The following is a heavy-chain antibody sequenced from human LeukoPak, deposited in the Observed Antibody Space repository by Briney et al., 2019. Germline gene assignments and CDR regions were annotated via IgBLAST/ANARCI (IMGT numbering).Heavy chain of an antibody. V-gene: IGHV3-21*01. CDR2: ISSSSSYI. CDR1: GFTFSSYS. J-gene: IGHJ4*02. Sequence: GGSLRLSCAASGFTFSSYSMNWVRQAPGKGLEWVSSISSSSSYIYYADSVKGRFTISRDNAKNSLYLQMNSLRAEDTAVYYCARGPRGGGATNWGQGTLVTVFS. D-gene: IGHD1-26*01. CDR3: ARGPRGGGATN.